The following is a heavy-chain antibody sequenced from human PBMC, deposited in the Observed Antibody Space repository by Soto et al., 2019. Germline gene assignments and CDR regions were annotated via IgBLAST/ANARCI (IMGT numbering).Heavy chain of an antibody. CDR1: GFTFTRYS. CDR2: ISSTTNYI. V-gene: IGHV3-21*06. J-gene: IGHJ4*02. Sequence: GGSLRLSCAASGFTFTRYSMNWVRQAPGKGLEWVSSISSTTNYIYYGDSMKGRFTISRDNAKNSLYLEMNSLRAEDTAVYDCARESEDLTSNFDYWGQGTLVTVSS. CDR3: ARESEDLTSNFDY.